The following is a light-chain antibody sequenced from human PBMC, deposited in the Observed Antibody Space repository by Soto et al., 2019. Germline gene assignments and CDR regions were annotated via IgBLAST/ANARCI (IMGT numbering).Light chain of an antibody. J-gene: IGLJ3*02. Sequence: QSALTQPASVSGSPGQSITISCTGTSSDVGGYNYVSWYQHHPGKAPKLLIYNVSDRPSGVSNRFSGSKSGNTASLTISGLQAEDEADYYCNSYTTCSTLVFGGGTKLTVL. V-gene: IGLV2-14*03. CDR1: SSDVGGYNY. CDR3: NSYTTCSTLV. CDR2: NVS.